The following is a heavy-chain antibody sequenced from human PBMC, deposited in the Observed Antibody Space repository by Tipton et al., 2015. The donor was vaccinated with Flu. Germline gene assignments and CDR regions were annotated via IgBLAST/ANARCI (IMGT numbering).Heavy chain of an antibody. CDR1: GGSISSGSYY. CDR3: ARRDYSNYVSDPKNWFDP. J-gene: IGHJ5*02. D-gene: IGHD4-11*01. V-gene: IGHV4-61*02. Sequence: TLSLTCTVSGGSISSGSYYWTWIRQPAGKGLEWIGRIYTSGSTNYNPSLKSRVTMSLDTSKNQFSMKLSSVTAADTAVYYCARRDYSNYVSDPKNWFDPWGQGTLVTVSS. CDR2: IYTSGST.